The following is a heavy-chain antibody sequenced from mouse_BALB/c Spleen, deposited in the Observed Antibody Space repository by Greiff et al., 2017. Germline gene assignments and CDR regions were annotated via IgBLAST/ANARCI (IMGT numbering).Heavy chain of an antibody. J-gene: IGHJ4*01. D-gene: IGHD2-3*01. CDR1: GFTFSSYA. V-gene: IGHV5-6-5*01. Sequence: EVQLVESGGGLVKPGGSLKLSCAASGFTFSSYAMSWVRQTPEKRLEWVASISSGGSTYYPDSVKGRFTISRDNARNILYLQMSSLRSEDTAMYYCAREEGRWLLRAMDYWGQGTSVTVSS. CDR2: ISSGGST. CDR3: AREEGRWLLRAMDY.